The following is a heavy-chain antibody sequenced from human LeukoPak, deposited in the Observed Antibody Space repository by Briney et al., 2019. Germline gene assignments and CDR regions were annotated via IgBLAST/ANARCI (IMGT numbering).Heavy chain of an antibody. J-gene: IGHJ4*02. D-gene: IGHD6-6*01. CDR1: GYTFTSYD. V-gene: IGHV1-8*01. CDR2: INPNSGNT. Sequence: ASVRVSFTASGYTFTSYDINWVRQATGQGLEWMGWINPNSGNTGYAQKFQGRVTMTRNTSISTAYMELSSLRFEDTAVYYCARGRGQLVGRFDYWGQGTLVTVSS. CDR3: ARGRGQLVGRFDY.